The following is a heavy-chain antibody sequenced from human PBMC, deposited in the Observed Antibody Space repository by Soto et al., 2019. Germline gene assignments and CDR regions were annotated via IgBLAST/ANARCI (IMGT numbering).Heavy chain of an antibody. CDR3: ARGDIVVSGPFDY. Sequence: PGGSLRLSCAASGFTFSTYAMHWVRPAPGKGLEWVAVISDDGSNKYYADSVKGRFTISRDNSKNTLYLQMNSLKPEDTAVYYCARGDIVVSGPFDYWGQGTLVTVSS. D-gene: IGHD3-22*01. CDR1: GFTFSTYA. J-gene: IGHJ4*02. CDR2: ISDDGSNK. V-gene: IGHV3-30*04.